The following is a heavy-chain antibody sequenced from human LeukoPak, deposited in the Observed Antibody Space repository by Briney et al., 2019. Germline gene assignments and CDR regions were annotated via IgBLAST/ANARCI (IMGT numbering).Heavy chain of an antibody. CDR2: IHYSGST. V-gene: IGHV4-59*08. CDR3: ARQHIYSYYGMDV. Sequence: SETLSLTCTVSGGSISSYYWSWIRQPPGKGLEWIGYIHYSGSTNYNPSLKSRLTISIDTSKNQFSLKLSSVTAADTAVYYCARQHIYSYYGMDVWGQGTTVTVSS. J-gene: IGHJ6*02. CDR1: GGSISSYY.